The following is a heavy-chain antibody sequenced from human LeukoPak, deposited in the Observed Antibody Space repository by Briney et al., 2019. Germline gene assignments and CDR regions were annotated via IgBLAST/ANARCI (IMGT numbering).Heavy chain of an antibody. V-gene: IGHV3-33*08. CDR1: GFTVSSNY. D-gene: IGHD5-12*01. J-gene: IGHJ3*02. Sequence: GGSLRLSCAASGFTVSSNYMSWVRQAPGKGLEWVAVIWYDGSNKYYADSVKGRFTISRDNSKNTLYLQMNSLRAEDTAVYYCARDRLYYGSIVATYAFDIWGQGTMVTVSS. CDR3: ARDRLYYGSIVATYAFDI. CDR2: IWYDGSNK.